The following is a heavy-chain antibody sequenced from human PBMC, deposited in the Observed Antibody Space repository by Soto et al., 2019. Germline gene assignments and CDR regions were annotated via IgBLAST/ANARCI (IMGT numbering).Heavy chain of an antibody. Sequence: PSETLSLTCAVYGGSFSGYYWSWIRQPPGKGLEWIGEINHSGSTNYNPSLKSRVTISVDTSKNRFSLKLSSVTAADTAVYYCARGTGYSSGWYRFDYWGQGTLVTVSS. CDR3: ARGTGYSSGWYRFDY. CDR2: INHSGST. J-gene: IGHJ4*02. V-gene: IGHV4-34*01. CDR1: GGSFSGYY. D-gene: IGHD6-19*01.